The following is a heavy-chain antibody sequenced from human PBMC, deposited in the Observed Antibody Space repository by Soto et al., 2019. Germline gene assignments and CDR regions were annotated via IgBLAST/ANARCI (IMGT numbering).Heavy chain of an antibody. CDR1: GYSFTSYW. CDR3: ARLLPLGIRFLELQEARRKGWFDP. J-gene: IGHJ5*02. CDR2: IYPGDSDT. Sequence: EVQLVQSGAEVKKPGESLKISCKGSGYSFTSYWIGWVRQMPGKGLEWMGIIYPGDSDTRYSPSFQGQVTISADKSISTAYLQWSSLKASDTAMYYCARLLPLGIRFLELQEARRKGWFDPWGQGTLVTVSS. D-gene: IGHD3-3*01. V-gene: IGHV5-51*03.